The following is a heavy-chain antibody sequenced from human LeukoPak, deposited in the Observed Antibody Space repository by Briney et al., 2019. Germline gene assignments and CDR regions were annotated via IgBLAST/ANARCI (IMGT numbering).Heavy chain of an antibody. CDR2: IKQDGSEK. CDR3: ARDSAGNDY. J-gene: IGHJ4*02. V-gene: IGHV3-7*01. CDR1: GLTFRSYG. Sequence: PGGSLRLSCAASGLTFRSYGMSWVRQAPGKGLEWVANIKQDGSEKYYVDSVKGRFTISRDNAKNSLYLQMNSLRAEDTAMYYCARDSAGNDYWGQGTLVTVSS. D-gene: IGHD6-13*01.